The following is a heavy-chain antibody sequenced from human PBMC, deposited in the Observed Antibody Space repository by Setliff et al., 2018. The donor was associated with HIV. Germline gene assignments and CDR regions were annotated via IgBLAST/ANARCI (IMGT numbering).Heavy chain of an antibody. V-gene: IGHV1-2*02. CDR2: INPNNGGT. J-gene: IGHJ1*01. CDR1: GYTFPVYI. CDR3: ARDPGVLGYCSGSICYTSGYFQH. D-gene: IGHD2-15*01. Sequence: GASVKVSCKTSGYTFPVYIMHWVRQAPGQGLEWMGWINPNNGGTNYAQKFQGRVTMTRDTSISTAYMELSRLRSDDTAMFYCARDPGVLGYCSGSICYTSGYFQHWGQGTVVTVSS.